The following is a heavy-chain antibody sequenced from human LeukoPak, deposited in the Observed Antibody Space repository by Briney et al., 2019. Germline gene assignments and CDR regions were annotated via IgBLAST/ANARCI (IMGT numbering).Heavy chain of an antibody. D-gene: IGHD1-14*01. CDR2: INAYNGNT. J-gene: IGHJ4*02. Sequence: ASVTVSCKTSGYTFTYYVISWVRQAPGQGLEWMGWINAYNGNTNDAQKFQGRVTMTTDTSTSTAYMELRSLRSDDTAVYYCARGENPYDYWGQGTLVSVSS. V-gene: IGHV1-18*01. CDR1: GYTFTYYV. CDR3: ARGENPYDY.